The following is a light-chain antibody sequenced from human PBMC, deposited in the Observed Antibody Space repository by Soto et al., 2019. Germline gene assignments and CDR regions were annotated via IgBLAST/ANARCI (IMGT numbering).Light chain of an antibody. CDR1: QSISSY. CDR2: AAS. CDR3: QQTYSTPPIT. J-gene: IGKJ5*01. Sequence: DIQMTQSPSSLSASVGDGVTITCRASQSISSYLNWYQQKPGKGPKVLIYAASSLQSGVPSRFSGSGSGTAFTLTISSLQPEDFATYYCQQTYSTPPITFGQGTRLEIK. V-gene: IGKV1-39*01.